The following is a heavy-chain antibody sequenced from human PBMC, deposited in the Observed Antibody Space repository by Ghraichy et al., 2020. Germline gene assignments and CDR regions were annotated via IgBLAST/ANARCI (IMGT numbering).Heavy chain of an antibody. CDR1: GFTFNNHW. J-gene: IGHJ5*02. CDR2: IKQDASER. V-gene: IGHV3-7*01. CDR3: ARDPLAVAGTSDL. D-gene: IGHD6-19*01. Sequence: GSLRLSCTASGFTFNNHWMSWARQAPGKGLEWLANIKQDASERYYAGSVEGRFTISRDNTKNSLYLQMNSLRDEDTAVYYCARDPLAVAGTSDLWGQGTLVTVSS.